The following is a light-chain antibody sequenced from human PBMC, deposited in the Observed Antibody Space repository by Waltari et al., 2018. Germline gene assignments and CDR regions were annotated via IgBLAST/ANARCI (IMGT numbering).Light chain of an antibody. Sequence: QSALTQPASVSGSPGQSITISCTGTSSDVGSYTLCSWYQQHPGKAPKLMIYEVSKRPSGVSNRFSGSKSGNTASLTISGLQAEDEADYYCCSYAGSSTYVFGTGTKVTVL. CDR1: SSDVGSYTL. CDR3: CSYAGSSTYV. CDR2: EVS. V-gene: IGLV2-23*02. J-gene: IGLJ1*01.